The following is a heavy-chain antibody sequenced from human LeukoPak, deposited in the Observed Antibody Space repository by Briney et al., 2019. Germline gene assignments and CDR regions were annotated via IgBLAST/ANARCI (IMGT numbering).Heavy chain of an antibody. CDR3: TIPPHGYYYYGMDV. CDR2: ISYDGSNK. CDR1: GFTFSSYG. Sequence: GGSLRLSCAASGFTFSSYGMHWVRQAPGKGLEWVAVISYDGSNKYYADSVKGRFTISRDNSKNTLYLQMNSLRAEDTAVYYCTIPPHGYYYYGMDVWGQGTTVTVSS. J-gene: IGHJ6*02. V-gene: IGHV3-30*03.